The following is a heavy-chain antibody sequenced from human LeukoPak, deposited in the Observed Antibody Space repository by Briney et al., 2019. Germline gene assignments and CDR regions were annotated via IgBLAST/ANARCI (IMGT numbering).Heavy chain of an antibody. V-gene: IGHV4-34*01. CDR2: IYYSGST. CDR1: GGSFSGYY. D-gene: IGHD1-26*01. CDR3: ARDFIVGAEGAAFDI. Sequence: SETLSLTCAVYGGSFSGYYWSWIRQPPGKGLEWIGSIYYSGSTYYNPSLKSRVTISVDTSKNQFSLKLSSVTAADTAVYYCARDFIVGAEGAAFDIWGQGTMVTVSS. J-gene: IGHJ3*02.